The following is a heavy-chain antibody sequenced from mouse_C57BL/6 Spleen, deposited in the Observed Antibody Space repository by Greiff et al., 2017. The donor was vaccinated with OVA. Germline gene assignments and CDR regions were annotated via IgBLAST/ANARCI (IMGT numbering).Heavy chain of an antibody. Sequence: QVQLQQPGAELVRPGTSVKLSCKASGYTFTSYWMHWVKQRPGQGLEWIGVIDPSDSYTNYNQKFKGKATLTVDTSSSTAYMQLSSLTSEDSAVYYCARGGVRSPVDYWGQGTTLTVSS. D-gene: IGHD1-1*01. CDR2: IDPSDSYT. CDR3: ARGGVRSPVDY. CDR1: GYTFTSYW. V-gene: IGHV1-59*01. J-gene: IGHJ2*01.